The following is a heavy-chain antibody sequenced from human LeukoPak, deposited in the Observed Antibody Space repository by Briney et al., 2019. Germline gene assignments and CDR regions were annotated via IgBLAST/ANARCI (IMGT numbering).Heavy chain of an antibody. J-gene: IGHJ4*02. CDR2: ISSSGSTI. CDR1: GFTFSDYY. CDR3: ARGQSYYDSSGYYPYH. V-gene: IGHV3-11*01. Sequence: GGSLRLSCAASGFTFSDYYMSWIRQAPGKGLEWVSYISSSGSTIYYADSVKGRFTISRDNAKNSLYLQMNSLRAEDTAVYYCARGQSYYDSSGYYPYHWGQGTLVTVSS. D-gene: IGHD3-22*01.